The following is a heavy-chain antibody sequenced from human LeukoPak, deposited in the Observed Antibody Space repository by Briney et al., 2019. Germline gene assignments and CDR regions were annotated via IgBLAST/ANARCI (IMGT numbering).Heavy chain of an antibody. Sequence: SETLSLTCTVSGGSISSSSYYCGWIRQPPGKGLEWIGSIYYSGNTYYNPSLKSRVTISVDTSKNQFSLILRSVTAADTAVYYCAHQNNYYYMDVWGKGTTVTVSS. CDR3: AHQNNYYYMDV. J-gene: IGHJ6*03. CDR2: IYYSGNT. V-gene: IGHV4-39*07. D-gene: IGHD1/OR15-1a*01. CDR1: GGSISSSSYY.